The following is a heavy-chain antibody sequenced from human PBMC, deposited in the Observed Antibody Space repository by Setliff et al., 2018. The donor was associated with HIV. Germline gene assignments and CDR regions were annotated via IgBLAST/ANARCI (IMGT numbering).Heavy chain of an antibody. CDR1: GYTFTSYA. Sequence: ASVKVSCKASGYTFTSYAMNWVRQAPGQGLEWMGWISPATDKTNYAQKLQGRLTMTTDKSTSTAYMDLRSLRPAHTAVYYCARRGNYYASDFDYWGQGTLVTVSS. CDR3: ARRGNYYASDFDY. CDR2: ISPATDKT. V-gene: IGHV1-18*01. D-gene: IGHD3-10*01. J-gene: IGHJ4*02.